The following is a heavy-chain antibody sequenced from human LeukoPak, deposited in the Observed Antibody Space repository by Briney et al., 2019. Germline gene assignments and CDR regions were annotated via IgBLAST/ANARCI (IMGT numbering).Heavy chain of an antibody. D-gene: IGHD3-10*01. CDR2: INPNSGGT. CDR3: ARNFHGSGSYSDN. CDR1: GYTFTSYG. Sequence: ASVKVSCKASGYTFTSYGISWVRQAPGQGLEWMGWINPNSGGTNYAQKFQGRVTMTRDTSISTAYMELSRLRSDDTAVYYCARNFHGSGSYSDNWGQGTLVTVSS. J-gene: IGHJ4*02. V-gene: IGHV1-2*02.